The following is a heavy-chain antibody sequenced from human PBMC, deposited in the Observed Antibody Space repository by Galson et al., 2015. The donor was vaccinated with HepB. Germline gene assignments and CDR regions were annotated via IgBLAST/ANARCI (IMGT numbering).Heavy chain of an antibody. CDR3: ARSGPITMIVVVTEGNTLGY. J-gene: IGHJ4*02. D-gene: IGHD3-22*01. Sequence: SVKVSCKASGYTFTSYAMHWVRQAPGQRLEWMGWINAGNGNTKYSQKFQGRVTITRDTSASTAYMELSSLRSEDTAVYYCARSGPITMIVVVTEGNTLGYWGQGTLVTVSS. CDR2: INAGNGNT. V-gene: IGHV1-3*01. CDR1: GYTFTSYA.